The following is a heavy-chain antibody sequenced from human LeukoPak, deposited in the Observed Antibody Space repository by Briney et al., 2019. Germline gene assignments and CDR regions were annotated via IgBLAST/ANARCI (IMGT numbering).Heavy chain of an antibody. D-gene: IGHD5-12*01. CDR2: ISWNSGSI. V-gene: IGHV3-9*01. J-gene: IGHJ4*02. Sequence: GGSLRLSCAASGFTFDDYAMHWVRQGPGKGLEWVSGISWNSGSIGYVDSVKGRFTISRDNAKNSLYLQMNSLRAEDTAVYYCARGPSGYHNTGGQGTLVTVSS. CDR1: GFTFDDYA. CDR3: ARGPSGYHNT.